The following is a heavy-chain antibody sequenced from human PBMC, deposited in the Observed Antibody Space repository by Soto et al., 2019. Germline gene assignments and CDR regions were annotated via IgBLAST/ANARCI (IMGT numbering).Heavy chain of an antibody. CDR3: AAGPHYYGWGSFRYSDSSAGF. Sequence: SVKVSCKASGFTFSDSAVQWVREARGQRLEWIGWIVAGSGNTNYAEKFQERVSITRDPSTNTAYMELSSLRFEDTAVYYCAAGPHYYGWGSFRYSDSSAGFWGQGTQVTVSS. D-gene: IGHD3-16*02. V-gene: IGHV1-58*01. J-gene: IGHJ4*02. CDR2: IVAGSGNT. CDR1: GFTFSDSA.